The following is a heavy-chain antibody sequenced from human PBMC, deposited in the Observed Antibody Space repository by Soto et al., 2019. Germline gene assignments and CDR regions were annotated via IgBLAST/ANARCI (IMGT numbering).Heavy chain of an antibody. V-gene: IGHV3-21*04. CDR2: ISGSSTYI. CDR1: GFTFSYYS. D-gene: IGHD6-19*01. Sequence: EVQQVESGGGLVKPGESLRVSCAASGFTFSYYSLHWVRQAPGKGLEWVSSISGSSTYIYYADRVKGRFTISRDNAKNSLYLRMDSLRAEDTAVYYCARGDGTGLYNSGWSPRYWGQGTLVTVSS. CDR3: ARGDGTGLYNSGWSPRY. J-gene: IGHJ4*02.